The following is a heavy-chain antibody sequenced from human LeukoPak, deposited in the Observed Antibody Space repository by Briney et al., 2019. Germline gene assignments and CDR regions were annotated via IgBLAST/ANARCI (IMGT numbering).Heavy chain of an antibody. D-gene: IGHD1-26*01. V-gene: IGHV3-21*01. CDR3: ARDRGIVGATKADAFDI. J-gene: IGHJ3*02. CDR2: ISSSSSYI. Sequence: GGSLRLSCAASGFTFSSYSMNWVRQAPGKGLEWVSSISSSSSYIYYADSVKGRFTISRDNAKNSLYLQMNSLRAEDTAVYYCARDRGIVGATKADAFDIWGQGTMVTVSS. CDR1: GFTFSSYS.